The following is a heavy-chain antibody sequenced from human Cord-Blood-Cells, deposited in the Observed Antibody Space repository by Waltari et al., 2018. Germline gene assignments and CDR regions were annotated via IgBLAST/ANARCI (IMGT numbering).Heavy chain of an antibody. CDR1: GFNFSSYA. CDR2: ISSNGGST. Sequence: EVQLVESGGGLVQPGGSLRLFCAASGFNFSSYAMHWVRQAPGKGLEYVSAISSNGGSTYYANSVKGRFTISRDNSKNTLYLQMGSLRAEDMAVYYCARGSGSLHAFDIWGQGTMVTVSS. J-gene: IGHJ3*02. V-gene: IGHV3-64*01. CDR3: ARGSGSLHAFDI. D-gene: IGHD3-10*01.